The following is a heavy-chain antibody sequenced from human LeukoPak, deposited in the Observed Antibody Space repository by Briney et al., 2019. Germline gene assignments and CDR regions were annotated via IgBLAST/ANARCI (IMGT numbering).Heavy chain of an antibody. Sequence: GASVKVSCKASGYTFTSYDINWVRQATGQGLEWMGWMNPNSGNTGYAQKFQGRVTMTRNTSISTAYMELSSLRSEDTAVYYCARMLNYDFWSGYYPPCYYYYGMDVWGQGTTATVSS. J-gene: IGHJ6*02. CDR3: ARMLNYDFWSGYYPPCYYYYGMDV. V-gene: IGHV1-8*01. CDR1: GYTFTSYD. CDR2: MNPNSGNT. D-gene: IGHD3-3*01.